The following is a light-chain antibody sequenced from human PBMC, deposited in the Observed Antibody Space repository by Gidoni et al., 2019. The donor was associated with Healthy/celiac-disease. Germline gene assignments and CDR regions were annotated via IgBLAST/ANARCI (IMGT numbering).Light chain of an antibody. CDR2: EVS. CDR3: SSYAGSSNVV. Sequence: LTQPPSASGSPGQSVTISCTGTSSDVGDYNYVSWYQQHPGTAPKLMIYEVSKRPSGVPDRFSGSKSGNTASLTVSELQAEDEADYYCSSYAGSSNVVFGGGTKLTVL. J-gene: IGLJ2*01. V-gene: IGLV2-8*01. CDR1: SSDVGDYNY.